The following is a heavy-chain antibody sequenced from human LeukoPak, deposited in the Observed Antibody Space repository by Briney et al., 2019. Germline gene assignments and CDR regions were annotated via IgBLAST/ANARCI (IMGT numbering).Heavy chain of an antibody. J-gene: IGHJ4*02. D-gene: IGHD6-19*01. V-gene: IGHV3-30*18. CDR2: ISYDGSNK. Sequence: PGGTLRLSCAASGFTFSSYGMHWVRQAPGKGLEWVAVISYDGSNKYYADSVKGRFTISRDNSKNTLYLQMNSLRAEDTAVYYCAKDRGGGIAVDYWGQGTLVTVSS. CDR1: GFTFSSYG. CDR3: AKDRGGGIAVDY.